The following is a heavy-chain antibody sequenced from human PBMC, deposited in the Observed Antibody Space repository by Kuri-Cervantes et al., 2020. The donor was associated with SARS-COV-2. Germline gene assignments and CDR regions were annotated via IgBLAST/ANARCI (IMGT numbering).Heavy chain of an antibody. J-gene: IGHJ1*01. CDR2: INPNSGGT. V-gene: IGHV1-2*02. Sequence: ASVKVSCKASGYTFTGYYMHWVRQAPGQGLEWMGWINPNSGGTNYAQKFQGRVTMTRDTSISTAYMELSRLRSDDTAVYYCARSLRIMIFGVVIVNEYFQHWGQGTLVTVSS. D-gene: IGHD3-3*01. CDR1: GYTFTGYY. CDR3: ARSLRIMIFGVVIVNEYFQH.